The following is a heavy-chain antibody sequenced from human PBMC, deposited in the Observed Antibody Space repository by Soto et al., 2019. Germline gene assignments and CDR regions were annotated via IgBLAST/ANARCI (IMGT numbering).Heavy chain of an antibody. D-gene: IGHD5-12*01. V-gene: IGHV4-61*01. CDR2: INDSGRT. J-gene: IGHJ4*02. CDR1: GVSVNTEKYY. CDR3: ARPRGYSGYDLI. Sequence: SETLSLTCTVSGVSVNTEKYYWTWIRQPPGKGLEWIGYINDSGRTNYNPSLRGRVSISVDTSKNQFSLSLNSVTAADTALYFCARPRGYSGYDLIWGQGALVTVSS.